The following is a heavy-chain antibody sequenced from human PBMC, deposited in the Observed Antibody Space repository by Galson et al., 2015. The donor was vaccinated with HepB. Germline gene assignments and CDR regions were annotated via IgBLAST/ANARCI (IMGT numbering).Heavy chain of an antibody. Sequence: SLRLSCAASGFTFSNYWMSWVRQAPEKGLEWLANIKQDGSDKYYVDSERGRFTISRDNAKNSLYLQINSLGAEDTAVYYCARVLEDSSGYYNTLWYFDLWGRGTLVTVSS. J-gene: IGHJ2*01. CDR2: IKQDGSDK. CDR3: ARVLEDSSGYYNTLWYFDL. V-gene: IGHV3-7*03. D-gene: IGHD3-22*01. CDR1: GFTFSNYW.